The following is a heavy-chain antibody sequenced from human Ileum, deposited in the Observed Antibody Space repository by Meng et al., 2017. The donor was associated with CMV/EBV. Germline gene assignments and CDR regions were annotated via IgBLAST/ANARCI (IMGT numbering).Heavy chain of an antibody. CDR1: GFTVSSNY. CDR3: ARDLLAQIAVAFPGYYYYGMDV. V-gene: IGHV3-66*02. J-gene: IGHJ6*02. CDR2: IYSGGST. Sequence: GGPLRLSCAASGFTVSSNYMSWVRQAPGKGLEWVSVIYSGGSTYYADSVKGRFTISRDNSKNTLYLQMNSLRAEDTAVYYCARDLLAQIAVAFPGYYYYGMDVWGQGTTVTVSS. D-gene: IGHD6-19*01.